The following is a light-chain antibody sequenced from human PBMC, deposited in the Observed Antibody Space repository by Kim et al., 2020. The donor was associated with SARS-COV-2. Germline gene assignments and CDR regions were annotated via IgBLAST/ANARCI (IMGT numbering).Light chain of an antibody. V-gene: IGKV2-30*01. CDR2: KVS. CDR1: QSLSYSAGNID. CDR3: MQGTHLPFT. J-gene: IGKJ3*01. Sequence: ASISCMSSQSLSYSAGNIDLNWFHQRPGQAPRRLTYKVSTRASGVPDRFSGSGSGTDFTLQISRVEADDVGVYYCMQGTHLPFTFGPGTKVDIK.